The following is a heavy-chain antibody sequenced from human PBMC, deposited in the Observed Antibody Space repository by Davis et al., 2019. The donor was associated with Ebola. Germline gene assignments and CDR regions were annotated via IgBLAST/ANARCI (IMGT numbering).Heavy chain of an antibody. D-gene: IGHD2-2*01. Sequence: GESLKISCKGSGDSFTNYWIGWVRQLPGKGLEWMGIIFPGDSDTRYGPSFQGQVTISADKSISTAYLQWSSLKASDTAMYYCARQGSVYQLLQRTFDTWGQGTMVTVSS. CDR2: IFPGDSDT. CDR1: GDSFTNYW. J-gene: IGHJ3*02. CDR3: ARQGSVYQLLQRTFDT. V-gene: IGHV5-51*01.